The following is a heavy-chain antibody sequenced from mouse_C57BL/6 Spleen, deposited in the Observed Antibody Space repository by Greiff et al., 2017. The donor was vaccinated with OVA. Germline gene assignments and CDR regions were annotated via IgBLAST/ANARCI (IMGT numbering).Heavy chain of an antibody. J-gene: IGHJ4*01. CDR3: ARDRYAMDY. V-gene: IGHV5-16*01. CDR1: GFTFSDYY. Sequence: EVMLVESEGGLVQPGSSMKLSCTASGFTFSDYYMAWVRQVPEKGLEWVANINYDGSSTYYLDSLKSRFIISRDNAKNILYLQMSSLKSEDTATYYCARDRYAMDYWGQGTSVTASS. CDR2: INYDGSST.